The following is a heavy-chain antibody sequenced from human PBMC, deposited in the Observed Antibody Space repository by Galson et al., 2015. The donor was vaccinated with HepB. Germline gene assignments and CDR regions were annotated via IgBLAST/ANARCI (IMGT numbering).Heavy chain of an antibody. CDR2: IYTSGST. D-gene: IGHD3-3*01. V-gene: IGHV4-61*02. Sequence: TLSLTCTVSGGSISSGSYYWSWIRQPAGRRLEWIGRIYTSGSTNYNPSFRSRVSMSLDMSKNQVSLKLRSVTAADTAVYFCAREWRGDLRFLEFAAFDLWDQGTKVTVSS. CDR3: AREWRGDLRFLEFAAFDL. CDR1: GGSISSGSYY. J-gene: IGHJ3*01.